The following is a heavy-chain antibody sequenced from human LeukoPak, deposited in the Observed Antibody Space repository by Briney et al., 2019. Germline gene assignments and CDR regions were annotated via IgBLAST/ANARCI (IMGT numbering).Heavy chain of an antibody. CDR2: FGSDGNT. J-gene: IGHJ3*02. CDR1: GFTFSGYA. CDR3: AREIFNAFDI. V-gene: IGHV3-23*01. Sequence: PGGSLRLSCVASGFTFSGYAMSWVRQAPGKGLEWVSGFGSDGNTHYAESVQGRFAISRDTSKTTLYLQMNSLRIEDTAVYYCAREIFNAFDIWGQGTMVTVSS.